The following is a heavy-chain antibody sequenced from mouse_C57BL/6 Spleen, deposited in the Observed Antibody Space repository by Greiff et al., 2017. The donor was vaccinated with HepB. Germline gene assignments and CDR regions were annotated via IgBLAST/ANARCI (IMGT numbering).Heavy chain of an antibody. CDR3: ARVVANAMDY. CDR1: GFTFSSYG. J-gene: IGHJ4*01. Sequence: DVKLVESGGDLVKPGGSLKLSCAASGFTFSSYGMSWVRQTPDKRLEWVATISSGGSYTYYPDSVKGRFTISRDNAKNTLYLQMSSLKSEDTAMYYCARVVANAMDYWGQGTSVTVSS. D-gene: IGHD1-1*01. CDR2: ISSGGSYT. V-gene: IGHV5-6*02.